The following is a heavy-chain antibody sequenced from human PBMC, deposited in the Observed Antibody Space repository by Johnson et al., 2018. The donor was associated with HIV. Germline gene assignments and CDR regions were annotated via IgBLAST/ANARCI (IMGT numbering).Heavy chain of an antibody. CDR3: AREATGTTNAFYM. CDR1: GFTFSSYG. V-gene: IGHV3-33*01. CDR2: IWYDGSNK. Sequence: QVLLVESGGGVVQPGRSLRLSCAASGFTFSSYGMHWVRQAPGKWLEWVAVIWYDGSNKYYADSVKGRFTISRDNSKNTLYLQMNSLRAEDTAVYYCAREATGTTNAFYMWGQGTMVTVSS. J-gene: IGHJ3*02. D-gene: IGHD1-7*01.